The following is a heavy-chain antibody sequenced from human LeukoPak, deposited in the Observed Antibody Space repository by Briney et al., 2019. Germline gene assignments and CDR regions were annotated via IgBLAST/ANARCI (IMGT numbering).Heavy chain of an antibody. V-gene: IGHV4-39*01. Sequence: SETLSLTCTVSGGSLSSSYYWGWIRQPPGKGLEWIGSIYYSGSTYYNPSLKSRVTISVDTSKNQFSLKLSSVTAADTAVYYCARTGSGSYYNRVYWGQGTLVTVSS. CDR1: GGSLSSSYY. CDR3: ARTGSGSYYNRVY. D-gene: IGHD3-10*01. J-gene: IGHJ4*02. CDR2: IYYSGST.